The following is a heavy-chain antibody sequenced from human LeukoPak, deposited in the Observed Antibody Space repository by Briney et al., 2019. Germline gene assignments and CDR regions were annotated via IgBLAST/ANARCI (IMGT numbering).Heavy chain of an antibody. Sequence: GGSLRLSCAASGFTVSSNYMSWVRQAPGKGLEWVSVIYSGGSTYYADSVKGRFTISRDNSKNTLYLQMNSLRAEDTAVYYCARGSSLRIYYDFWSGYHENAFDIWGQGTMVTVSS. CDR3: ARGSSLRIYYDFWSGYHENAFDI. J-gene: IGHJ3*02. V-gene: IGHV3-66*02. D-gene: IGHD3-3*01. CDR1: GFTVSSNY. CDR2: IYSGGST.